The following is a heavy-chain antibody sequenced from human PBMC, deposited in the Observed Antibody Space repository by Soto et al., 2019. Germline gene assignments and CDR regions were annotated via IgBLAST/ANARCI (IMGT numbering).Heavy chain of an antibody. Sequence: GGSLRLCFAASGFTVSSKYMTWVRQAPGKGLEWVSVLYSGGSAYYSDSVRGRFTISRDNSKDTLYLQMNSLRDEDKAMYYCTSGIVPITYWGQGTLVTVYS. CDR2: LYSGGSA. J-gene: IGHJ4*02. V-gene: IGHV3-53*01. D-gene: IGHD2-21*01. CDR3: TSGIVPITY. CDR1: GFTVSSKY.